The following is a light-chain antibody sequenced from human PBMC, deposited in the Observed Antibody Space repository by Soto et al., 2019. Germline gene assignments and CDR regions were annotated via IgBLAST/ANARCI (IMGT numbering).Light chain of an antibody. CDR2: DVS. CDR1: SSDVGGYNY. Sequence: QSVLTQPASVSGSPGQSITISCTGTSSDVGGYNYVSWHQQHPGKAPKLMIYDVSNRPSGVSNRFSGSKSGNTASLTISGLQAEDEADYYCSSYTSSSTPYVFGTGT. CDR3: SSYTSSSTPYV. V-gene: IGLV2-14*01. J-gene: IGLJ1*01.